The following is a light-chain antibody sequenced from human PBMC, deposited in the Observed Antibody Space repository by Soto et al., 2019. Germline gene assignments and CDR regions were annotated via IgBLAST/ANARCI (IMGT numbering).Light chain of an antibody. J-gene: IGKJ1*01. Sequence: DIQVTQSPSSLSASVGDRVTITCRASRSISSYLNWYQQRPGKAPKLLIYAASSLQSGVPSRFSGSGSRTXFTLTTRSLQPEDLATYYCQQSHSTPSWTFGQGTKVDIK. CDR1: RSISSY. CDR3: QQSHSTPSWT. CDR2: AAS. V-gene: IGKV1-39*01.